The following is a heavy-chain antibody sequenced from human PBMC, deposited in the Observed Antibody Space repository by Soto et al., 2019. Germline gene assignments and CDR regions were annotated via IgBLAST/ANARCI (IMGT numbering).Heavy chain of an antibody. CDR2: IYWDDDK. D-gene: IGHD1-26*01. Sequence: QITVKESGLTLVKPTETLTLTCTSSGFSLSTNGMGVGWIRXXXXXALEWLALIYWDDDKRYSPSLRSRLTXXXXXXXXXXXXXXXXXXXXXXXXXXCARXTRGVXDLDRLWETFAYWGQGTLVTGSS. J-gene: IGHJ4*02. CDR3: ARXTRGVXDLDRLWETFAY. V-gene: IGHV2-5*02. CDR1: GFSLSTNGMG.